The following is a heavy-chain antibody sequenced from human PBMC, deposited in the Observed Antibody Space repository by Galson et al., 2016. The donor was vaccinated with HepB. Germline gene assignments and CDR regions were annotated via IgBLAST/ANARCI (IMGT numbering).Heavy chain of an antibody. Sequence: SLRLSCAASGFIFSVYNMNWARQAPGKGPEWIAWITSSSANMDYADSVKGRFTISRDNAKNSLYLEMNSLRDEDTAVYYCARDDYFRLGYWGQGTLVTVSS. V-gene: IGHV3-48*02. D-gene: IGHD3-16*01. CDR3: ARDDYFRLGY. CDR2: ITSSSANM. J-gene: IGHJ4*02. CDR1: GFIFSVYN.